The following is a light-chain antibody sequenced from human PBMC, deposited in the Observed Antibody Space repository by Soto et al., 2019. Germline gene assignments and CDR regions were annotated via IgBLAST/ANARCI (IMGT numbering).Light chain of an antibody. J-gene: IGKJ1*01. Sequence: DTQMNQSPSSLSASVGDSIAITCRASQSINTNLNWYQQKPGKAPKLLIYAASTLQSGVPSRFSGSGSGTEFTLTISSLQPDDFATYYCQQYNSYSRTFGQGTKVDIK. CDR3: QQYNSYSRT. CDR1: QSINTN. V-gene: IGKV1-5*01. CDR2: AAS.